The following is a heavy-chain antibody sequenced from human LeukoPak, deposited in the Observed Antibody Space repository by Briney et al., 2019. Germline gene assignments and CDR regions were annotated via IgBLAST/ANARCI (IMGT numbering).Heavy chain of an antibody. CDR1: GFTFISYS. Sequence: PGGSLRLSCAASGFTFISYSMNWVRQAPGKGLEWVSSISISSSYIYYADSVKGRFTISRDNAKNSLYLQMNSLRAEDTAVSYCARDARDHRFTMGSVAIDYWGQGTLVTVSS. CDR3: ARDARDHRFTMGSVAIDY. D-gene: IGHD3-10*01. J-gene: IGHJ4*02. V-gene: IGHV3-21*01. CDR2: ISISSSYI.